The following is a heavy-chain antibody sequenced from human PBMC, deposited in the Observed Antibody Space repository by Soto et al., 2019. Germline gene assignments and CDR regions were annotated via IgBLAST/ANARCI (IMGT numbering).Heavy chain of an antibody. CDR1: GFAFGNSW. CDR3: ATDEVDY. CDR2: MTSDGRTI. J-gene: IGHJ4*02. Sequence: EVQLVESGGGLVQPGGSLRLSCAASGFAFGNSWMHWVRQPPGKGPEWVSRMTSDGRTIQYADSVQGRFTASRDNARSTLYLQMDSLGAEDTAVYYCATDEVDYWGPGTLVTVSS. V-gene: IGHV3-74*01.